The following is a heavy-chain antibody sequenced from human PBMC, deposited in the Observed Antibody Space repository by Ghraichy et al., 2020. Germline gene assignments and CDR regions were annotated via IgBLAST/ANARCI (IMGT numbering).Heavy chain of an antibody. J-gene: IGHJ4*02. V-gene: IGHV4-30-2*01. CDR1: GGSISSGGYS. D-gene: IGHD7-27*01. CDR2: IYHSGST. Sequence: SETLSLTCAVSGGSISSGGYSWSWIRQPPGKGLEWIGYIYHSGSTYYNPSLKSRVTISVDRSKNQFSLKLSSVTAADTAVYYGARERTGDDYFDYWGQGTLVTVSP. CDR3: ARERTGDDYFDY.